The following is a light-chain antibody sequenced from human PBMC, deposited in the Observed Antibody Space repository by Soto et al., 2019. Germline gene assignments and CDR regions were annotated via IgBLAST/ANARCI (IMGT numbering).Light chain of an antibody. CDR1: QSVSSSY. CDR2: GAS. V-gene: IGKV3-20*01. Sequence: EIVLTQSPGTLSLSPGERATLSCRASQSVSSSYLAWYQQKPGQAPRLLIYGASSRATGIPDRFSGSGSGTDFTLTISRLEPEDFAVYYCQQYGSSPGTFGQGTNLEIK. J-gene: IGKJ2*02. CDR3: QQYGSSPGT.